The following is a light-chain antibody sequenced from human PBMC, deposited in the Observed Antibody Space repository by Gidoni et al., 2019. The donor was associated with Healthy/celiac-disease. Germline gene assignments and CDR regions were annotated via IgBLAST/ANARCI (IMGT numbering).Light chain of an antibody. Sequence: ESPGTLSLSPGERATLSCRASQSVSSSYLAWYQQKPGQAPRLLIYGASSRATGIPDRFSGSGSGTDFTLTISRLEPEDFAVYYCQQYGSSPPLTFGGGTKVEIK. CDR3: QQYGSSPPLT. CDR2: GAS. V-gene: IGKV3-20*01. J-gene: IGKJ4*01. CDR1: QSVSSSY.